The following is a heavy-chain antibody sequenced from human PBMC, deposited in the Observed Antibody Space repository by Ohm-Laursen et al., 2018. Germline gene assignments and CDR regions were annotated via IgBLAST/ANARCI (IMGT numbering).Heavy chain of an antibody. V-gene: IGHV3-23*01. Sequence: SLRLSCAASGITFSSYAMNWVRQAPGKGLEWVSGISGSGGSTDYADSVKGRFTISRDNSKNTLYLQMNSLRAEDMAVYYCAKDVGGERMDVWGQGTTVTVSS. J-gene: IGHJ6*02. CDR2: ISGSGGST. CDR3: AKDVGGERMDV. CDR1: GITFSSYA. D-gene: IGHD6-25*01.